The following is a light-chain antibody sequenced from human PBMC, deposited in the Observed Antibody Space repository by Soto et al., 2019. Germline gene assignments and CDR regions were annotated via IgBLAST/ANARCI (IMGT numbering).Light chain of an antibody. CDR3: SSYTNSSTPYV. J-gene: IGLJ1*01. CDR2: DVT. Sequence: QSALTQPASVSGSPGQSITISCTGTSSDVGGYNYVSWYQQHPVKAPKLMIYDVTNRPSGVSERFSGSKSGNTASLTISGLQAEDEAEYYGSSYTNSSTPYVFGAGTKLTVL. CDR1: SSDVGGYNY. V-gene: IGLV2-14*01.